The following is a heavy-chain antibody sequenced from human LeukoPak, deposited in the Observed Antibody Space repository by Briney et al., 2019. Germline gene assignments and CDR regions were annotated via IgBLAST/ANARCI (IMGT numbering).Heavy chain of an antibody. CDR2: ISGSGGSI. Sequence: GGSLRLSCAASGFTFTNYAMSWVRRAPGKGLEWVSAISGSGGSIYYADSVKGRFTISRDKSKNTMYLQMNSLRAEDTAVYYCANRIAAAGWDYFDYWGQGPLVTVSS. D-gene: IGHD6-13*01. CDR3: ANRIAAAGWDYFDY. CDR1: GFTFTNYA. V-gene: IGHV3-23*01. J-gene: IGHJ4*02.